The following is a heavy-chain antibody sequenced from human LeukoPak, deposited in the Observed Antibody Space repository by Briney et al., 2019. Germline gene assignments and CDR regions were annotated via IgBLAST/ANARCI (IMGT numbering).Heavy chain of an antibody. D-gene: IGHD2-21*02. V-gene: IGHV3-73*01. CDR3: SRHEALPGDY. CDR1: GFTFSDST. J-gene: IGHJ4*02. CDR2: IRTKANTYAT. Sequence: GGSLRLFCAASGFTFSDSTVHWVRQASGKGLDWVGHIRTKANTYATAYAASVKGRFTISRDDSKYTAYLQMNSLKTEDTAVYYCSRHEALPGDYWGQGTLVTVSS.